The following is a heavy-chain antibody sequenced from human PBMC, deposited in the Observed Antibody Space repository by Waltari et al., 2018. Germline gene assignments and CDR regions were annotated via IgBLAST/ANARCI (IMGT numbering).Heavy chain of an antibody. V-gene: IGHV3-23*01. Sequence: EVQLLESGGGLVQPGGSLRLSCVGTGFSFSPYGMTWVRQAPGKGLEWVSAISGSGKDTYYADFVKGRFTMSRDNSKNTLYLHMKNVRVDDTAIYYCAKDLRASAGPYWGQGTLVTVSS. J-gene: IGHJ4*02. CDR1: GFSFSPYG. CDR2: ISGSGKDT. D-gene: IGHD6-13*01. CDR3: AKDLRASAGPY.